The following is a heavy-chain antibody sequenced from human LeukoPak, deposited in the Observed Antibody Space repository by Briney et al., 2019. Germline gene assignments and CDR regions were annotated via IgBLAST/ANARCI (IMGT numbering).Heavy chain of an antibody. Sequence: PGGSLRLSCAASGFTVSSNYMSWVRQAPGKGLEWASVIYSGGSTYYADSVKGRFTISRDNAKNSLYLQMNSLRAEDTAVYYCATKEAYSNYGGPAEYFQHWGQGTLVTVSS. CDR1: GFTVSSNY. D-gene: IGHD4-11*01. V-gene: IGHV3-53*01. J-gene: IGHJ1*01. CDR3: ATKEAYSNYGGPAEYFQH. CDR2: IYSGGST.